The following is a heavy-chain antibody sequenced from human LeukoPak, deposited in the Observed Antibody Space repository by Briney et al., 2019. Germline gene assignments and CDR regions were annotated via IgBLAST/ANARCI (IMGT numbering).Heavy chain of an antibody. CDR1: GITLSDYW. V-gene: IGHV3-74*03. Sequence: GGSLRLSCAVSGITLSDYWMHWVRHTPDKRLVWVSRINSDGTSTTYADSVKGRFTISRDITKNSLSLQMNGLRADDTAVYYCARELGTKESRQSGGGNWGQGTLVTVSS. D-gene: IGHD2-15*01. CDR2: INSDGTST. J-gene: IGHJ4*02. CDR3: ARELGTKESRQSGGGN.